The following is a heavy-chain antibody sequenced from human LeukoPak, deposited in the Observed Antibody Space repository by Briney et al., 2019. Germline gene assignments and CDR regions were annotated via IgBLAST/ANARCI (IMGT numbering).Heavy chain of an antibody. V-gene: IGHV4-39*07. CDR2: MYYRGNT. J-gene: IGHJ4*02. D-gene: IGHD3-16*02. CDR1: GGSISTITYY. CDR3: ARYDVWGTYRAFDY. Sequence: SETLSLTCTVSGGSISTITYYWGWIRQPPGKGLEWVGHMYYRGNTFYNPSLKSRVTISVDTSKNQFSLKVSSVTAADTAVYYCARYDVWGTYRAFDYWGQGTLVTVSS.